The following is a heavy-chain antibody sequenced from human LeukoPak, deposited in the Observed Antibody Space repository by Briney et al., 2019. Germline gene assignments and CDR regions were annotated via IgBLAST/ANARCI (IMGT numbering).Heavy chain of an antibody. Sequence: RASVKVSCKASGYTFTNYYMHWVRRAPGQGLEWMGLSNPTGSSTNYAQKFRGRVTMTRDTSTTTVYMELSSLRSEDTAVYYCAREESSGYFDYWGQGTLVPVSS. V-gene: IGHV1-46*01. CDR3: AREESSGYFDY. CDR1: GYTFTNYY. D-gene: IGHD2-15*01. CDR2: SNPTGSST. J-gene: IGHJ4*02.